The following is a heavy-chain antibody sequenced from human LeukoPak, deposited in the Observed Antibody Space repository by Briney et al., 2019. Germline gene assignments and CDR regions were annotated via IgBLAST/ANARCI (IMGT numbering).Heavy chain of an antibody. J-gene: IGHJ6*02. D-gene: IGHD2-2*01. Sequence: SETLSLTCAVYGGSFSGYYWSWIRQPPGKGLEWIGEINHSGSTNYNPSLKSRVTISVDTSKNQFSLKLSSVTAADTAVYYCARDSRLYCSSTSCDYYGMDVWGQGTTVTVSS. CDR2: INHSGST. CDR1: GGSFSGYY. V-gene: IGHV4-34*01. CDR3: ARDSRLYCSSTSCDYYGMDV.